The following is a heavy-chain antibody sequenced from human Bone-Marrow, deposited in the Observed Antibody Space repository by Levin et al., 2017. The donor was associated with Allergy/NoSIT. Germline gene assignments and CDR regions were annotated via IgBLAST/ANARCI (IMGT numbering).Heavy chain of an antibody. Sequence: SETLSLTCAVYGGSFSGYYWSWIRQPPGKGLEWIGEINHSGSTNYNPSLKSRVTISVDTSKNQFSLKLSSVTAADTAVYYCARGDEVGSFDYWGQGTLVTVSS. CDR2: INHSGST. J-gene: IGHJ4*02. CDR1: GGSFSGYY. D-gene: IGHD1-26*01. V-gene: IGHV4-34*01. CDR3: ARGDEVGSFDY.